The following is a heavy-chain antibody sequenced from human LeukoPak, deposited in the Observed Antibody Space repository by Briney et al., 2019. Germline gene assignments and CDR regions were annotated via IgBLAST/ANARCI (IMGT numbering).Heavy chain of an antibody. V-gene: IGHV3-48*01. CDR2: INTVTNAI. CDR1: GFRFGDYA. D-gene: IGHD1-1*01. Sequence: GGSLRLSCTASGFRFGDYAMAWVRQAPGKGLEWISHINTVTNAIYYADSVKGRFTMSRDSAKNSVFLQMNSLRADDTAVYYCARARGGGSHDDFDYWGQGTLVTVSS. CDR3: ARARGGGSHDDFDY. J-gene: IGHJ4*02.